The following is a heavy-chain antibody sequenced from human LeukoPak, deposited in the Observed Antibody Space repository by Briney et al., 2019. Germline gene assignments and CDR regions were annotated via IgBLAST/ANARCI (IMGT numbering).Heavy chain of an antibody. CDR2: IKSKNDGGTT. J-gene: IGHJ4*02. CDR1: GITFTSAW. Sequence: GGPLRLSCAASGITFTSAWMGWVRQAPGKGLEWVGRIKSKNDGGTTDYAAPVGGRFTISTDDSKITSYLQMNNLKIEDTAVYYCTTDGGITIRPLFDFWGQGTLVTVSS. V-gene: IGHV3-15*01. CDR3: TTDGGITIRPLFDF. D-gene: IGHD1-14*01.